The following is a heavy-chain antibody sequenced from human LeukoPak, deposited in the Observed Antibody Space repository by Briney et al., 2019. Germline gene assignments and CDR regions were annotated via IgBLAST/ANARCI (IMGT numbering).Heavy chain of an antibody. V-gene: IGHV3-53*01. CDR3: TRDSGHGAFDI. Sequence: QPGESLTLSCAASGLIDSNNYEHWVRPAPEEGLEWVSVVYSGGTTYYTDSVKGRFTISRDNSKNTLYLQMNCLRADDTAVYYCTRDSGHGAFDIWGQGTMVTVSS. CDR2: VYSGGTT. J-gene: IGHJ3*02. D-gene: IGHD2-15*01. CDR1: GLIDSNNY.